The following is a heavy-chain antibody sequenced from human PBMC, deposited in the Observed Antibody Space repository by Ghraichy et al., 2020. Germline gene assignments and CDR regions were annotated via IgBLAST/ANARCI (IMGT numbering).Heavy chain of an antibody. D-gene: IGHD3-16*02. J-gene: IGHJ4*02. CDR3: AKDEDDYVWGSYRHPLFDY. CDR1: GFTFSSYG. Sequence: GGSLRLSCAASGFTFSSYGMHWVRQAPGKGLEWVAVISYDGSNKYYADSVKGRFTISRDNSKNTLYLQMNSLRAEDTAVYYCAKDEDDYVWGSYRHPLFDYWGQGTLVTVSS. CDR2: ISYDGSNK. V-gene: IGHV3-30*18.